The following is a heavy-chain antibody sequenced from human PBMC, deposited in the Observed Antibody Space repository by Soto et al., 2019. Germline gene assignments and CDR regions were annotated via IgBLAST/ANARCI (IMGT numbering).Heavy chain of an antibody. J-gene: IGHJ4*02. CDR3: AKDPWGVGATLDY. CDR2: ITTSGDYT. V-gene: IGHV3-23*01. Sequence: GGSLRLSCAASGFTFASYAMSWVRQAPGKGLEWVSGITTSGDYTYYADSVKGRFTISRNNSKNTLYLQMNSLRAEDTAVYYCAKDPWGVGATLDYWGQGTLVTVYS. CDR1: GFTFASYA. D-gene: IGHD1-26*01.